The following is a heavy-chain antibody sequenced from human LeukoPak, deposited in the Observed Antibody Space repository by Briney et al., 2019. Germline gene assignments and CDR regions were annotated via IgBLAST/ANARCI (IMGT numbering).Heavy chain of an antibody. V-gene: IGHV3-30*02. Sequence: PGGSLRLSCAASGFTFSSYGMHWVRQAPGKGLEWVAFIRYDGSNKYYADSVKGRFTISRDNSKNTLYLQMNSLRAEDTAVYYCAKEAGSGYYWEWFDPWGQGTLVTVSS. D-gene: IGHD3-22*01. J-gene: IGHJ5*02. CDR3: AKEAGSGYYWEWFDP. CDR1: GFTFSSYG. CDR2: IRYDGSNK.